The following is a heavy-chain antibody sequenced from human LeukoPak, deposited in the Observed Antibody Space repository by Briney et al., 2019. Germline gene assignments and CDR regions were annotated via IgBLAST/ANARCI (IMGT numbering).Heavy chain of an antibody. D-gene: IGHD6-19*01. J-gene: IGHJ5*02. CDR2: ISAYNGNT. CDR1: GYTFTSYG. Sequence: GASVKVSCKASGYTFTSYGISWVRQAPGQRLEWMGWISAYNGNTNYAQKLQGRVTMTTDTSTSTAYMELRSLRSDDTAVYYCARLPLYSSGRETWFDPWGQGTLVTVSS. CDR3: ARLPLYSSGRETWFDP. V-gene: IGHV1-18*01.